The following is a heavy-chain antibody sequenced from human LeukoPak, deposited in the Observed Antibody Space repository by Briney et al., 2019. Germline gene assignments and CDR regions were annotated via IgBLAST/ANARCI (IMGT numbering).Heavy chain of an antibody. CDR3: ARDVFGLDC. CDR1: GYTFTSYY. Sequence: ASVKVSCKASGYTFTSYYLRWVRQAPGQGLEWMGVITASGGGTTYAQKFQGRVTMTRDTSSSTVYMELTSLRSEDTAVYYCARDVFGLDCWGQGTLVTVSS. J-gene: IGHJ4*02. V-gene: IGHV1-46*01. D-gene: IGHD3-10*01. CDR2: ITASGGGT.